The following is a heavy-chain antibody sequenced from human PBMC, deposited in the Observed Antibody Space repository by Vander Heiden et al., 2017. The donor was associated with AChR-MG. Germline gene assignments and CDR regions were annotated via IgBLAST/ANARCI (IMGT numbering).Heavy chain of an antibody. CDR3: AKEKRPVGNAFDI. CDR1: GFTFSSYG. V-gene: IGHV3-30*18. J-gene: IGHJ3*02. CDR2: ISYDGSTK. D-gene: IGHD2-15*01. Sequence: QVQLVESGGGVVQPGRSLRLSCAASGFTFSSYGMHWVRQAPGKGLEWVAVISYDGSTKYDADAGKGRFTISRDNSKNTLYLQMNSMRDEDTAVYYCAKEKRPVGNAFDIWGQGKMVTVSS.